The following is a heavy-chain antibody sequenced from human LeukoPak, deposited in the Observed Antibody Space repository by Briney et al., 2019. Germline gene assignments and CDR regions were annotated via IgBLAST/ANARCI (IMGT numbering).Heavy chain of an antibody. CDR3: ASARGYYDSSGYSDYGY. J-gene: IGHJ4*02. V-gene: IGHV1-2*02. D-gene: IGHD3-22*01. Sequence: ASVTVSCKASVYTFTRYYMHWVRQARGQGLEWMGWINPNSGGTNYAQKFQGRVTMTRDTSISTAYMELSRLRSDDTAVYYCASARGYYDSSGYSDYGYWGQGTLVTVSS. CDR2: INPNSGGT. CDR1: VYTFTRYY.